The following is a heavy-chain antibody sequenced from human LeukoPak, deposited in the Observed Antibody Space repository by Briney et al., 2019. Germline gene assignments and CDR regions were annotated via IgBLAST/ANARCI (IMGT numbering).Heavy chain of an antibody. CDR1: GYTFTSYY. CDR3: ARDYGEGNGGSEGPY. J-gene: IGHJ4*02. Sequence: GASVKVSCKASGYTFTSYYMHWVRQAPGQGLEWMGIINPSGGSTSYAQKFQGRVTMTRDTSTSTVYMELSSLRSEDTAVYYCARDYGEGNGGSEGPYWGQGTLVTVSS. CDR2: INPSGGST. D-gene: IGHD3-16*01. V-gene: IGHV1-46*01.